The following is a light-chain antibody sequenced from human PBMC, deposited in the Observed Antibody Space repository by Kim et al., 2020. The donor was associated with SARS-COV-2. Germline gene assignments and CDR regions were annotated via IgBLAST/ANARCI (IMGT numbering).Light chain of an antibody. V-gene: IGLV2-8*01. CDR1: SSDVGGYNY. Sequence: QSALTQPPSASGSPGQSVTISCTGTSSDVGGYNYVSWYQQHPGKAPKLVIYDVTKRPSGVPDRFSGSKSGNTASLTVSGLPAEDEADYYCSSFAGSSTLVFGGGTQLTVL. CDR3: SSFAGSSTLV. J-gene: IGLJ2*01. CDR2: DVT.